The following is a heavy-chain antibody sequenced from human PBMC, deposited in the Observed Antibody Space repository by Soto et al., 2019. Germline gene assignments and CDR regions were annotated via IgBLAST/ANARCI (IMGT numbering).Heavy chain of an antibody. Sequence: PVESVKISCNGSGYSFTSYWIGWVRQMPWKGLEWMGIIYPGDSDTRYSPSFQGQVTISADKSISTAYLQWSSLKASDTAMYYCARRKNARYCTNGVCGNWFDPWGQGTLVTVSS. CDR1: GYSFTSYW. CDR3: ARRKNARYCTNGVCGNWFDP. J-gene: IGHJ5*02. D-gene: IGHD2-8*01. V-gene: IGHV5-51*01. CDR2: IYPGDSDT.